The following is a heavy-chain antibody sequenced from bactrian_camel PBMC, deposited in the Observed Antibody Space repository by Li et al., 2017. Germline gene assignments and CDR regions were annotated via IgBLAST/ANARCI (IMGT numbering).Heavy chain of an antibody. CDR2: IDNNGQT. V-gene: IGHV3S6*01. D-gene: IGHD6*01. J-gene: IGHJ4*01. CDR1: GYTYSRYC. CDR3: TASSGWASKCHLKSDEMAY. Sequence: QLVESGGASVQAGGSLRLSCAAAGYTYSRYCMAWFRQVPGKEREGVAMIDNNGQTTYADTVKGRFVISKDNAKYILYLQMNSLTPEDTAMYYCTASSGWASKCHLKSDEMAYWGQGTQVTVS.